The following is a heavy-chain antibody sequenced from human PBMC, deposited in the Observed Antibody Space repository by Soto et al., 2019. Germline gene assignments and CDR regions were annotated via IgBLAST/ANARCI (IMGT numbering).Heavy chain of an antibody. D-gene: IGHD6-19*01. CDR1: GGSISSSNW. V-gene: IGHV4-4*02. CDR2: IYHSGST. Sequence: SETLSLTCAVSGGSISSSNWWSWVRQPPGKGLEWIGEIYHSGSTNYNPSLKSRVTISVDTSKNQFSLKLSSVTAADTAVYYCARHEAPSGWYFDYWGQGTLVTVSS. J-gene: IGHJ4*02. CDR3: ARHEAPSGWYFDY.